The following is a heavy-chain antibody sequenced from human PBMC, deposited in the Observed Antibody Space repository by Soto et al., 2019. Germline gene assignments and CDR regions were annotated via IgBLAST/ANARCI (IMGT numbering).Heavy chain of an antibody. Sequence: ASVKVSCKASGYTFTGCYMHWVRQAPGQGLGWMGWINPNSGGTNYAQKFQGWVTMTRDTSISTAYMELSRLRSDDTAVYYCARGSIESYDSSGYYLNWFDPWGQGTLVTVSS. J-gene: IGHJ5*02. CDR2: INPNSGGT. D-gene: IGHD3-22*01. V-gene: IGHV1-2*04. CDR3: ARGSIESYDSSGYYLNWFDP. CDR1: GYTFTGCY.